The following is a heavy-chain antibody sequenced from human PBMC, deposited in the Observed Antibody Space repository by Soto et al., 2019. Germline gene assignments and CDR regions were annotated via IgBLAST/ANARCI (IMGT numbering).Heavy chain of an antibody. V-gene: IGHV1-18*01. J-gene: IGHJ6*02. Sequence: QVQLVQSGGEVKKPGASVKVSCKTSGYSFTTYGISWVRQAPGQGLEWMGWISAYNGNTNYAQKLQDRVTMTTDTSTSTAYMELRSLRSDDTAVYYCAREGPAHYYYYGMDVWGQGSTVTVSS. CDR1: GYSFTTYG. CDR3: AREGPAHYYYYGMDV. CDR2: ISAYNGNT.